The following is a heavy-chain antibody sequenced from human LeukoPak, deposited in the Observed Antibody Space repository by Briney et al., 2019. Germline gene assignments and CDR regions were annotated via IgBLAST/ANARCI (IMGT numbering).Heavy chain of an antibody. CDR2: INHSGST. J-gene: IGHJ5*02. Sequence: SETLSLTCAAYGGSFSGYYWSWIRQPPGKGLEWIGEINHSGSTNYNPSLKSRVTISVDTSKDQFSLKLSSVTAADTAVYYCARGQRGSWGNWFDPWGQGTLVTVSS. V-gene: IGHV4-34*01. CDR1: GGSFSGYY. D-gene: IGHD6-13*01. CDR3: ARGQRGSWGNWFDP.